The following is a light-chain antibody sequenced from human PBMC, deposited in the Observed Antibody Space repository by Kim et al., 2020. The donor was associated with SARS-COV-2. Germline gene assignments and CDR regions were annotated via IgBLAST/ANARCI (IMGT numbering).Light chain of an antibody. Sequence: VSPGERATRAGRASQSVSSNLAWYQQKPGQAPRLLIYGASTRATGIPARFSGSGSGTEFTLTISSLQSEDFAVYYCQQYNNWPPLTFGGGTKLEIK. CDR3: QQYNNWPPLT. CDR2: GAS. CDR1: QSVSSN. J-gene: IGKJ4*01. V-gene: IGKV3-15*01.